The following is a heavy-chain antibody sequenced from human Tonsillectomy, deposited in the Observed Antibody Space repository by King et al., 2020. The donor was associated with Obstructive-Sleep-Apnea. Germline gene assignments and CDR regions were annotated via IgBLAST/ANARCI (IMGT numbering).Heavy chain of an antibody. CDR2: INHSGST. CDR1: GGSFSGYY. CDR3: ARKIGWFGDLGP. J-gene: IGHJ5*02. V-gene: IGHV4-34*01. D-gene: IGHD3-10*01. Sequence: VQLQQWGAGLLKPSETLSLTCAVYGGSFSGYYWSWIRQPPGKGLEWIGEINHSGSTNYNPSLKSRVTISVDTSKNQFSLKLSSVTAADTAVYYCARKIGWFGDLGPWGQGTLVTVSS.